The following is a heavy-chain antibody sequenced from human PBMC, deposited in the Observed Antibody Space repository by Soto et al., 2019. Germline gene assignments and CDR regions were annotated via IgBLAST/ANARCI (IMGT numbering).Heavy chain of an antibody. V-gene: IGHV4-31*03. J-gene: IGHJ6*02. CDR1: RGSISSGGYY. D-gene: IGHD2-21*01. Sequence: PSETLSLTCTVSRGSISSGGYYWYWIRQHPGKGLEWIGYIYYSGTTYYNPSLKSRVTISVDTSKNQFSLKLSSVTAADTAVYYCAASCVACGGFNYYGMDVWGQGTTVT. CDR2: IYYSGTT. CDR3: AASCVACGGFNYYGMDV.